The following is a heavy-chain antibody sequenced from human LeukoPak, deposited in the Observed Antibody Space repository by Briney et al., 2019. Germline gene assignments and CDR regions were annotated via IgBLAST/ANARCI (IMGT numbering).Heavy chain of an antibody. J-gene: IGHJ3*02. CDR2: ISSSSIYI. V-gene: IGHV3-21*01. Sequence: GGPLRLSCAPPGFTLRIYNMNGVPGARGGGGEWLSSISSSSIYIYYADSVRGRFTISRDNAKNSLYLQINSLRAEDTAVYYCARDPAYCGGDCYSVYQDAFDIWGQGTRVTVSS. CDR1: GFTLRIYN. CDR3: ARDPAYCGGDCYSVYQDAFDI. D-gene: IGHD2-21*02.